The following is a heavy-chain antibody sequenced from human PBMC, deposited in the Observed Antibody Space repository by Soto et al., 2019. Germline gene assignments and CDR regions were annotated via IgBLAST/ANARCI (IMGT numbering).Heavy chain of an antibody. CDR1: GYSISSGYY. CDR3: ASPYYYDSSGYFGY. D-gene: IGHD3-22*01. J-gene: IGHJ4*02. CDR2: IYHSGST. V-gene: IGHV4-38-2*01. Sequence: SETLSLTCAVSGYSISSGYYWGWIRQPPGKGLEWIGSIYHSGSTYYNPSLKSRVTISVDTSKNQFSLKLSSVTAADTAVYYCASPYYYDSSGYFGYWGQGTLVTVSS.